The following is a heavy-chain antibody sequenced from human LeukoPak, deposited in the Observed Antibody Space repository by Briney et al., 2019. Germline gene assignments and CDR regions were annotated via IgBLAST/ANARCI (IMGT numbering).Heavy chain of an antibody. CDR2: INPSGDST. CDR3: AKDVGESYDSSAIPRGGFDY. J-gene: IGHJ4*02. Sequence: ASVKVSCKASGYTFTTYYIHWVRQAPGQGLEWMGSINPSGDSTSYAQKFQGSVTMTRDMSTSTVYMELSSLRTEDTALYYCAKDVGESYDSSAIPRGGFDYWGQGTLVTVSS. D-gene: IGHD3-22*01. V-gene: IGHV1-46*01. CDR1: GYTFTTYY.